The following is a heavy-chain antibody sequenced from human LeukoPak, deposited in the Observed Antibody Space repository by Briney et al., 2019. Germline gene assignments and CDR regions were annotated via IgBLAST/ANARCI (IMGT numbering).Heavy chain of an antibody. V-gene: IGHV4-39*01. D-gene: IGHD3-9*01. CDR3: ARLTGAYDILTGYYPDAFDI. CDR1: GGSISSRSYF. Sequence: SETLSLTCTVSGGSISSRSYFWGWIRQPPGKGLEWIGSIYYKGNTYFNPSLKSRVTISVDTSKNQFSLKLSSVTAADTAVYYCARLTGAYDILTGYYPDAFDIWGQGTMVTVSS. CDR2: IYYKGNT. J-gene: IGHJ3*02.